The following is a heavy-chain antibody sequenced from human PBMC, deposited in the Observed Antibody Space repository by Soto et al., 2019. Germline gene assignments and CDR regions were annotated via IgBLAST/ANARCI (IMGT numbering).Heavy chain of an antibody. CDR3: ARDRYYYDSSGSDGMDV. D-gene: IGHD3-22*01. CDR2: INPSGGST. V-gene: IGHV1-46*01. Sequence: ASVKVSCKASGYTFTSYYIHWVRQAPGQGLEWMGIINPSGGSTSYAQKFQGRVTMTRDTSTSTVYMELSSLRSEDTAVYYCARDRYYYDSSGSDGMDVWGQGTTVTVS. J-gene: IGHJ6*02. CDR1: GYTFTSYY.